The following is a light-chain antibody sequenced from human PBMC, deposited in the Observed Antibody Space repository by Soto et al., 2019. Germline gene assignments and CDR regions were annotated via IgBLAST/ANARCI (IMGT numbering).Light chain of an antibody. V-gene: IGKV3-11*01. CDR3: QHYVSPPIT. CDR1: QSVGSF. Sequence: EIVLTQSPATLSLSPGERATLSCRASQSVGSFLAWYQQKPGQAPRLLIYDTSIRATGIPARFSGSGSGTDFTLTISSLEPEDFAVYYCQHYVSPPITFGQGTRLEIK. CDR2: DTS. J-gene: IGKJ5*01.